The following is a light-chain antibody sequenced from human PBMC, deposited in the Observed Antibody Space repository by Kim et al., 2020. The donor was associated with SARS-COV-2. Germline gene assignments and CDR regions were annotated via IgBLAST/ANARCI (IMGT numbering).Light chain of an antibody. J-gene: IGLJ1*01. CDR3: QAWDSSKGV. CDR2: QDS. V-gene: IGLV3-1*01. Sequence: SLAPGQTASITCSGDKLGDEYACWYQQKPGQSPVLVIYQDSKRPSGIPERFSGSNSGNTATLTISGTQAMDEADYYCQAWDSSKGVFGTGTKVTVL. CDR1: KLGDEY.